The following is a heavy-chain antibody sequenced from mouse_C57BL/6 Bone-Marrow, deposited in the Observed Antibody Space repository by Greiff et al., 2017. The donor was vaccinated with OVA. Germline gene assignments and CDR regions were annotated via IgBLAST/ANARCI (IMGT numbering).Heavy chain of an antibody. V-gene: IGHV1-69*01. CDR1: GYTFTSYW. CDR3: ARNGSSYIGYVDV. CDR2: IDPSDSYT. D-gene: IGHD1-1*01. J-gene: IGHJ1*03. Sequence: VQLQQPGAELVMPGASVKLSCKASGYTFTSYWMHWVKQRPGQGLEWIGEIDPSDSYTNYNQKFKGKSTLTVDKSSSTAYMQLSSLTSEDSAVYYSARNGSSYIGYVDVWGTGTTGTVSS.